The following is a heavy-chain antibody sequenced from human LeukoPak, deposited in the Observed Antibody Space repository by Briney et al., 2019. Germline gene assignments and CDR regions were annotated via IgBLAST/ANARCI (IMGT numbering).Heavy chain of an antibody. CDR2: ITSAGAP. Sequence: GGSLRLSCAASGFTFSNYAVMWVRQAPGQGLEWVSAITSAGAPRYADSVKGRFTISRDNSKNTLYLQMNSLRAEDTAVYYCARGGPYYDFWSGYSQFQHWGQGTLVTVSS. CDR3: ARGGPYYDFWSGYSQFQH. J-gene: IGHJ1*01. V-gene: IGHV3-23*01. CDR1: GFTFSNYA. D-gene: IGHD3-3*01.